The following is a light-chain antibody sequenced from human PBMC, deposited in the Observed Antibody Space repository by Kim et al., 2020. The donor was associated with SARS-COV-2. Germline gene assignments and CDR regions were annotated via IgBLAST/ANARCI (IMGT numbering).Light chain of an antibody. CDR3: QQYGSPSLT. CDR2: GAS. J-gene: IGKJ4*01. V-gene: IGKV3-20*01. Sequence: SPGGRATLSCRNSQTVISNYLAWYQQKPGQAPRLVIYGASSRATGIPDRFSGSGSGTDFTLTISRLEPEDFAVYYCQQYGSPSLTFGGGTKVDIK. CDR1: QTVISNY.